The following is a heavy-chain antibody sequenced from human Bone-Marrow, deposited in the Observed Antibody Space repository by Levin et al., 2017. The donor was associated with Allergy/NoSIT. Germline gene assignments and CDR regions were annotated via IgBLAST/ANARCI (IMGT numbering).Heavy chain of an antibody. V-gene: IGHV1-18*01. CDR1: GYPFSSYG. CDR3: ARDFRAWLPFHWFDH. J-gene: IGHJ5*02. CDR2: ISSFYDKV. Sequence: ASVKVSCKASGYPFSSYGISWVRQAPGQGLEWIGWISSFYDKVHYAQKFQGRVTMTTDTSTSTAYMDLRVLLSDDTAVYYCARDFRAWLPFHWFDHWGQGTQVTVSS. D-gene: IGHD5-12*01.